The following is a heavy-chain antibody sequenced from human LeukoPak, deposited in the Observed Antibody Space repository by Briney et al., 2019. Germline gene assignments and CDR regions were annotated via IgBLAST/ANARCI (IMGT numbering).Heavy chain of an antibody. CDR1: GYIFTGHY. V-gene: IGHV1-2*02. D-gene: IGHD6-13*01. Sequence: GASVKVSCKASGYIFTGHYMHWVRQAAGQGLEGMVWINPNSGGTNYAQKFQGRVTMTSDTSISTAYMELSRLRSDDTAVYYCAKNPIAAAGYYSDWSGEGTLVTASS. CDR2: INPNSGGT. CDR3: AKNPIAAAGYYSDW. J-gene: IGHJ4*02.